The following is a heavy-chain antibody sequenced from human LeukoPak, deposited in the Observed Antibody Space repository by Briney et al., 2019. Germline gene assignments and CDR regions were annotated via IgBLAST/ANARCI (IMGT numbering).Heavy chain of an antibody. CDR1: GYSLSRGYY. Sequence: SETLSLTCSVSGYSLSRGYYWGWIRQPPGKGLEGIGRIYHSGSTYNNPPLKRRLTISLDTSKNQSSLNLSSVTAADTAVYYCARVSNYYYYMDVWGKGTTVTVSS. CDR3: ARVSNYYYYMDV. CDR2: IYHSGST. V-gene: IGHV4-38-2*02. J-gene: IGHJ6*03.